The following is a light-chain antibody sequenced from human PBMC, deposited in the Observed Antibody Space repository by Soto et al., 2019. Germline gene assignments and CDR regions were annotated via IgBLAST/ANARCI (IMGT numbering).Light chain of an antibody. CDR3: LLDYGGALV. Sequence: QAVVTQEPSLTVSPGGTVTLTCASNTGAVTSAYYPNWFQQKPGQAPRALIFNTSNKHSWTPARFSGSLLGGKAALTLSGVQAEDEAEYYCLLDYGGALVFGGGTKLTVL. J-gene: IGLJ2*01. CDR2: NTS. V-gene: IGLV7-43*01. CDR1: TGAVTSAYY.